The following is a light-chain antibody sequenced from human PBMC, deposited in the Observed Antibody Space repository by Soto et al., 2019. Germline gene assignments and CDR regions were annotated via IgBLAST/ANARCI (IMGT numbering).Light chain of an antibody. CDR1: QDIAGY. CDR2: GAS. Sequence: DIQVTQSPSSVSASVGDRVTITCRAGQDIAGYLAWYQHKPGRTPELMSHGASRLQSGVPARFRGSGSGTDFTLSINSLKPEDFETYYCQQAYSFPITFGQGTRLEIK. CDR3: QQAYSFPIT. V-gene: IGKV1D-12*01. J-gene: IGKJ5*01.